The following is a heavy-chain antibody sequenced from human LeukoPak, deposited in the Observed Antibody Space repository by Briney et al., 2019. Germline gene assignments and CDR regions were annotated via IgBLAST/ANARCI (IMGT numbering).Heavy chain of an antibody. CDR2: ISYDGSNK. CDR3: ARDQGRIYDSSGYYTFDY. D-gene: IGHD3-22*01. J-gene: IGHJ4*02. V-gene: IGHV3-30*01. CDR1: GFTFSSYA. Sequence: GRSLRLSCAASGFTFSSYAMHWVRQAPGKGLEWVAVISYDGSNKYYADSVKGRFTISRDNSKNTLYLQMNSLRAEDTAVYYCARDQGRIYDSSGYYTFDYWGQGTLVTVSS.